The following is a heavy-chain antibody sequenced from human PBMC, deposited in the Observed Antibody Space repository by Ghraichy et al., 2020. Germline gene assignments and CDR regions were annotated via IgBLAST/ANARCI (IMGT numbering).Heavy chain of an antibody. D-gene: IGHD6-13*01. CDR2: IDPSDSYT. V-gene: IGHV5-10-1*01. CDR1: GYSFINYW. CDR3: ARHKASAGTAYDFDF. Sequence: GESLNISCKTSGYSFINYWISWVRQMPGKGLEWMGRIDPSDSYTKYSPSFRGHVTISTDKSTSTAYLQWSSLKAPDTAMYYCARHKASAGTAYDFDFWGRGTMVTVSS. J-gene: IGHJ4*02.